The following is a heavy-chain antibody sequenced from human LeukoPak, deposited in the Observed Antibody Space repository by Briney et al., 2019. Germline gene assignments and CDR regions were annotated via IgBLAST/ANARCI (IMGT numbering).Heavy chain of an antibody. J-gene: IGHJ5*02. D-gene: IGHD6-19*01. Sequence: ASVKVSCKASGYTFTGYYMHWVRQAPGQGLEWMGWINPNSGGTNYAQTFQGRVTMTRDTSFSTAYMELSRLRSDDTAVYCCARNLIAVAGTDWFDPWGQGTLVTVSS. CDR3: ARNLIAVAGTDWFDP. CDR1: GYTFTGYY. V-gene: IGHV1-2*02. CDR2: INPNSGGT.